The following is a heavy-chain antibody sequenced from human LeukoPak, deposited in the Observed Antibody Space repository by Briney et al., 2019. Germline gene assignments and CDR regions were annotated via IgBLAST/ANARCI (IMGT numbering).Heavy chain of an antibody. CDR3: ARGRYYFWRGDRHDYYYCYFMDV. D-gene: IGHD3-3*01. V-gene: IGHV4-59*01. J-gene: IGHJ6*03. Sequence: SETLSLTCTVSDGSISSYYRSWIRQPPGKGLEWIGYIYYSGSTNYNPSLKSRVTISVGTSKNQYSLKQSSVTAADAAVYYCARGRYYFWRGDRHDYYYCYFMDVGPKDTAVSVS. CDR2: IYYSGST. CDR1: DGSISSYY.